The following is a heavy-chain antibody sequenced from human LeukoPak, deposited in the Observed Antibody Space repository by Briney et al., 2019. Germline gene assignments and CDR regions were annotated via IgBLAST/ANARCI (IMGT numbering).Heavy chain of an antibody. CDR1: GASINNNF. Sequence: PSETLSLTCTVSGASINNNFWTWIRQPPGKGLEWIGYIYSSGSANYNPSLKSRVIISGDTSKNHISLNLTSVTAADTAVYFCARHRDYYDTWGHGTLVTVSS. J-gene: IGHJ4*01. CDR3: ARHRDYYDT. D-gene: IGHD3-22*01. CDR2: IYSSGSA. V-gene: IGHV4-59*08.